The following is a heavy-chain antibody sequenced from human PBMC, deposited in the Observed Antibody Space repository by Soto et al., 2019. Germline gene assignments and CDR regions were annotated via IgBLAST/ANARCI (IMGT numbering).Heavy chain of an antibody. Sequence: PGGSLRLSCAVSGFTFDNYEMNWVRQAPGKGLEWVSYISSSGSTIYYADSVEGRFTISRDNAKRSLHLQMNSLRAEDTTVYYCAKEATNINNFDYWGQGTLVTVSS. D-gene: IGHD1-26*01. V-gene: IGHV3-48*03. CDR2: ISSSGSTI. J-gene: IGHJ4*02. CDR1: GFTFDNYE. CDR3: AKEATNINNFDY.